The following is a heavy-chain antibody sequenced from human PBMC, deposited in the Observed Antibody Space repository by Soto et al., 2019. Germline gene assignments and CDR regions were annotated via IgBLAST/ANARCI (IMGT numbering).Heavy chain of an antibody. Sequence: LQLQESGPGLVKPSETLSLTCSVSADSINSDKYYWGWIRHPPGKGLEWIGSVYYRGNAYYNPALQTRVTISLDKSKSQDARKLNSVTAADSAVYCCARLEGLATISYYFDFWGPGALVTVAS. CDR3: ARLEGLATISYYFDF. V-gene: IGHV4-39*01. CDR1: ADSINSDKYY. J-gene: IGHJ4*02. CDR2: VYYRGNA. D-gene: IGHD3-9*01.